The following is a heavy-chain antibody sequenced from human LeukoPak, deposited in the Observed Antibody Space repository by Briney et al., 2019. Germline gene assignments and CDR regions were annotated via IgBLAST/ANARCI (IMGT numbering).Heavy chain of an antibody. CDR3: ARGGQWLENYYYYGMDV. CDR2: MNPNSGNT. V-gene: IGHV1-8*01. CDR1: GYTFTSYD. D-gene: IGHD6-19*01. J-gene: IGHJ6*02. Sequence: ASVKVSCKASGYTFTSYDINWVRQATGQGLEWMGWMNPNSGNTGYAQKFQGRVTMTRNTSISTAYMELSSLRSEDTAVYYCARGGQWLENYYYYGMDVWGQGTTVTVSS.